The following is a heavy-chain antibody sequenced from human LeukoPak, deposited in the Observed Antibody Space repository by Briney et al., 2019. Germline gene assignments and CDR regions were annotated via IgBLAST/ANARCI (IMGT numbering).Heavy chain of an antibody. J-gene: IGHJ6*02. V-gene: IGHV6-1*01. Sequence: SQTLSLTCAISGDSVSSNSAAWNWIRQSPSRGLEWLGRTYYRSKWYNDYAVSVKSRITINPDTSKNQFSLQLNSVTPEDTAVYYCARDRQYYDSSGFDLLNYYYGMDVWGQGTTVTVSS. D-gene: IGHD3-22*01. CDR1: GDSVSSNSAA. CDR3: ARDRQYYDSSGFDLLNYYYGMDV. CDR2: TYYRSKWYN.